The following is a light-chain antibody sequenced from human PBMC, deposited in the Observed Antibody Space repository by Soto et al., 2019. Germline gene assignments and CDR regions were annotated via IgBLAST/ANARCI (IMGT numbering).Light chain of an antibody. CDR2: EVS. Sequence: QSALTQPASVSGSPGQSITISCTGTSSDVGGYNYVPWYQQHPGKAPKLMIYEVSNRPSGVSNRFSGSKSGTTASLTISGHQAEDAADYYYSSYTRSSPRVFGGGTKLTVL. CDR1: SSDVGGYNY. V-gene: IGLV2-14*01. J-gene: IGLJ3*02. CDR3: SSYTRSSPRV.